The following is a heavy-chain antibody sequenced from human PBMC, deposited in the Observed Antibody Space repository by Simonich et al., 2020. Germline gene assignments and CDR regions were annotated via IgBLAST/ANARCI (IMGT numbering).Heavy chain of an antibody. V-gene: IGHV3-21*01. J-gene: IGHJ4*02. CDR3: ARDVDTAMVFDY. CDR2: ISSRSSYI. Sequence: EVQLVESGGGLVKPGGSLRLSCAASGFTFSSYSMNWVRQAPVKGLGWVSSISSRSSYIYSADSVKGRFTISRDNAKNSLYLQMNSLRAEDTAVYYCARDVDTAMVFDYWGQGTLVTVSS. CDR1: GFTFSSYS. D-gene: IGHD5-18*01.